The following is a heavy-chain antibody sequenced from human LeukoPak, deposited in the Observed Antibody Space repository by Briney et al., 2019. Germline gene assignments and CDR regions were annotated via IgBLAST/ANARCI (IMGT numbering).Heavy chain of an antibody. CDR2: ISGSGGST. CDR1: GFTFSSYA. CDR3: AVTEMEYCGGDCYSTDY. J-gene: IGHJ4*02. D-gene: IGHD2-21*02. Sequence: GGSLRLSCAASGFTFSSYAMSWVRQAPGKGLEWVSAISGSGGSTYYADSVKGRFTISRDNSKNTLYLQMNSLRAEDTAVYYCAVTEMEYCGGDCYSTDYWGQGTLVTVSS. V-gene: IGHV3-23*01.